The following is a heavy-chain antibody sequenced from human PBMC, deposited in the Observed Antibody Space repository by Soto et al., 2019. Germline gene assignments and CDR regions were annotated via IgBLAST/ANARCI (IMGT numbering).Heavy chain of an antibody. V-gene: IGHV3-48*01. J-gene: IGHJ4*02. CDR2: ISSSSSKV. Sequence: EVQLVESGGGLVQPGGSLRLSCAVSGFTFSSYGMIWVRQAPGKGLEWVSYISSSSSKVYYTDSVKGRFTISRDNAKNSLYLQMNSLRAEDTAVYYCARDWDSSGNYLDYLDYWGQGTLVTVSS. CDR3: ARDWDSSGNYLDYLDY. D-gene: IGHD3-22*01. CDR1: GFTFSSYG.